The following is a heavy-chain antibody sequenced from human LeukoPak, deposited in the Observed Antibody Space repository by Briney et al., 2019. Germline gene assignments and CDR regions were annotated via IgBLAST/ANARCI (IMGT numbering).Heavy chain of an antibody. V-gene: IGHV1-3*03. J-gene: IGHJ4*02. D-gene: IGHD5-18*01. CDR2: INAGNGNT. Sequence: ASVKVSCKASGCTFTSYAMHWVRQAPGQGLEWMGWINAGNGNTKYSQEFQGRVTITRDTSASTAYMELSSLRSEDMAVYYCARVGSTAITGGAFDYWGQGTLVTVSS. CDR1: GCTFTSYA. CDR3: ARVGSTAITGGAFDY.